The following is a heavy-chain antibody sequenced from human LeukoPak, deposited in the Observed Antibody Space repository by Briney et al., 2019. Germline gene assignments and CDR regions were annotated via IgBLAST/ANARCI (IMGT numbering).Heavy chain of an antibody. Sequence: GASVKVSCKASGYTFTSYGISWVRQAPGQGLEWMGWISAYNGNTNYAQKLQGRVTMTTDTSTSTAYMELRSLRSDDTAVYYCARVAYRASYDPLPYFDYWGQGTLVTVSS. CDR3: ARVAYRASYDPLPYFDY. V-gene: IGHV1-18*01. D-gene: IGHD3-22*01. CDR1: GYTFTSYG. CDR2: ISAYNGNT. J-gene: IGHJ4*02.